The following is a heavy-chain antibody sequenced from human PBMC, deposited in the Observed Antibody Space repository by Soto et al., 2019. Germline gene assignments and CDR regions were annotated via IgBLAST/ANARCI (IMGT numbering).Heavy chain of an antibody. Sequence: GGSLRLSCEASGFTFSDYWMSWVRQAPGKGPEWVANIKFDGSEKQYVDSVRGRFTISRDNSRNSLFLQMNSLRAGDTAVYYCASYRTLGCWGQGTPVTVSS. CDR1: GFTFSDYW. D-gene: IGHD1-26*01. CDR2: IKFDGSEK. V-gene: IGHV3-7*03. CDR3: ASYRTLGC. J-gene: IGHJ4*02.